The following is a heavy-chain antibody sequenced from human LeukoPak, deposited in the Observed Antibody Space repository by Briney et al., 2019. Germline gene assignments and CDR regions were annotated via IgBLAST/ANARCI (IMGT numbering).Heavy chain of an antibody. D-gene: IGHD5-24*01. Sequence: GGSLRLSCAVYGFIVSSNHMTWVRQAPGKGLEWDSVIYRGGYSCAGPFYADSVKGRFTTSSDSSKNTLFLQMNSLRAEDTAVYYCARDVYGDGYNSFDYWGLGILVTVSS. CDR3: ARDVYGDGYNSFDY. CDR1: GFIVSSNH. CDR2: IYRGGYSCAGP. J-gene: IGHJ4*02. V-gene: IGHV3-66*01.